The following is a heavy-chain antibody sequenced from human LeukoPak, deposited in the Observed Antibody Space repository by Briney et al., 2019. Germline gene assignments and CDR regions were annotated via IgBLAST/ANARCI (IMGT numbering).Heavy chain of an antibody. J-gene: IGHJ3*02. CDR1: GYSFTSYW. Sequence: GESLKISCKGSGYSFTSYWIGWVRQMPGKGLEWMGVIYPGDSDTRYSPSFQGQVAISADKSLSTAYLQWSSLKASDTAMYYCARPRRLPGIAVAHDAFDIWGQGTMVTVSS. CDR3: ARPRRLPGIAVAHDAFDI. D-gene: IGHD6-19*01. CDR2: IYPGDSDT. V-gene: IGHV5-51*01.